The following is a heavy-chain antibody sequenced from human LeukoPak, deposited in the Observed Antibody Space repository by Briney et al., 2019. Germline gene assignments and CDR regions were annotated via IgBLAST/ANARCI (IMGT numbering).Heavy chain of an antibody. CDR3: ARESPVRDGYFYYYYMDV. CDR2: IDYSGST. Sequence: SETLSLTCSVSGGSISGHYWSWIRQPPGKGLEWIGYIDYSGSTNNNPSLKSRVTISVDTSNNQLSLKLTSVTAADTAVYYCARESPVRDGYFYYYYMDVWGKGTTVTISS. J-gene: IGHJ6*03. V-gene: IGHV4-59*11. D-gene: IGHD5-24*01. CDR1: GGSISGHY.